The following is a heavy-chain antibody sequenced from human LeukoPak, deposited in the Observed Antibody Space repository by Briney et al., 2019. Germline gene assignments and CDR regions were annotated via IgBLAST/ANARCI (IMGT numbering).Heavy chain of an antibody. J-gene: IGHJ4*02. Sequence: SETLSLTCAVYGGSFSGYYWSWIRQPPGKGLEWIGYIYYSGSTNYNPSLKSRVTISVDTSKNQFSLKLSSVTAADTAVYYCARESSKGNFDYWGQGTLVTVSS. V-gene: IGHV4-59*01. CDR2: IYYSGST. CDR3: ARESSKGNFDY. CDR1: GGSFSGYY.